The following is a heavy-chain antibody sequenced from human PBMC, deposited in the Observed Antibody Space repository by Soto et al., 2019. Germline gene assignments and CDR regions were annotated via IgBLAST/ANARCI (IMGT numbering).Heavy chain of an antibody. J-gene: IGHJ6*02. D-gene: IGHD6-6*01. CDR1: GYTFTGYY. CDR3: ARDGAEVAARPTYYYGMDV. V-gene: IGHV1-2*02. Sequence: ASVKVSCKASGYTFTGYYMHWVRQAPGQGLEWMGWINPNSGGTNYAQKFQGRVTMTRDTSISTAYMELSRLRSDDTAVYYCARDGAEVAARPTYYYGMDVWGQGTTVTVSS. CDR2: INPNSGGT.